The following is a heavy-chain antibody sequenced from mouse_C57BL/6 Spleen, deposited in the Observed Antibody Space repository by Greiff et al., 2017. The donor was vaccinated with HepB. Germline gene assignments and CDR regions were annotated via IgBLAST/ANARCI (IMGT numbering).Heavy chain of an antibody. CDR3: ARGSYYGSSVDY. J-gene: IGHJ2*01. V-gene: IGHV1-12*01. CDR2: IYPGNGDT. CDR1: GYTFTSYN. D-gene: IGHD1-1*01. Sequence: QVQLQQSGAELVRPGASVKMSCKASGYTFTSYNMHWVKQTPRQGLEWIGAIYPGNGDTSYNQKFKGKATVTVDKSSSTAYMQVSSLTSEDSAVYFCARGSYYGSSVDYWGQGTTLTVSS.